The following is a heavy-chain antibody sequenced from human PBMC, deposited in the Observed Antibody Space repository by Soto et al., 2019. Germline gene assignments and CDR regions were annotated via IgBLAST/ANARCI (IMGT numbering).Heavy chain of an antibody. V-gene: IGHV3-13*01. CDR3: ARGRSNDFSSTPPPRFDS. D-gene: IGHD2-21*02. Sequence: DVQLEASGGGLIQPGGSLRLSCITSGFPFSAFDMHWVRQAAGKGLEWVSGIGTLRDTHYRDSVRGRFTISRDSAKSSFYLQMYSLTEGDTGLYFCARGRSNDFSSTPPPRFDSWGRGTLVTVSP. CDR1: GFPFSAFD. J-gene: IGHJ5*01. CDR2: IGTLRDT.